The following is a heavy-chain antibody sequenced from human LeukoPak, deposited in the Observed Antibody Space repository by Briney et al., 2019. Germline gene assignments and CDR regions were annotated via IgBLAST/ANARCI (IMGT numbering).Heavy chain of an antibody. J-gene: IGHJ4*02. Sequence: GGSLRLSCAASGFTFSSYAMHWVRQAPGKGLEWVSSISSSSSYIYYADSVKGRFTISRDNAKNSLYLQMNSLRAEDTAVYYCARRWSYYDSSGYFDYWGQGTLVTVSS. V-gene: IGHV3-21*01. D-gene: IGHD3-22*01. CDR2: ISSSSSYI. CDR3: ARRWSYYDSSGYFDY. CDR1: GFTFSSYA.